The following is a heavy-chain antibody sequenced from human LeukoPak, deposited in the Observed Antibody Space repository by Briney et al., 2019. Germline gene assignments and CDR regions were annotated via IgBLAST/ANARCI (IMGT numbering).Heavy chain of an antibody. CDR2: INPNSGDT. V-gene: IGHV1-2*02. D-gene: IGHD3-16*01. J-gene: IGHJ4*02. CDR3: ARGGVDY. CDR1: GYTFSGYY. Sequence: ASVKVSCKASGYTFSGYYMHWVRQAPGHGLEWMGLINPNSGDTNYAQNFQGRGTMTRDTSISTVYMELSGLTSDDTAVYYCARGGVDYWGQGTLVIVSS.